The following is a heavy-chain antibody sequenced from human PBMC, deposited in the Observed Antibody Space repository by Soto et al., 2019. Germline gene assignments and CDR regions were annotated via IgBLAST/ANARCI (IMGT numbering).Heavy chain of an antibody. CDR1: GFTFNTYA. J-gene: IGHJ3*01. D-gene: IGHD2-21*02. Sequence: EVQLLESGGGLVQPGGSLRISCAASGFTFNTYAMNWVRQAPGKGLEWVASISGSGGTINYADSVKGRFTTSRDTSKNTLYLQMNSLGAEDTAVYYCAKGFIVVVTAIRPDDNFDVWGQGTMVTVSS. V-gene: IGHV3-23*01. CDR2: ISGSGGTI. CDR3: AKGFIVVVTAIRPDDNFDV.